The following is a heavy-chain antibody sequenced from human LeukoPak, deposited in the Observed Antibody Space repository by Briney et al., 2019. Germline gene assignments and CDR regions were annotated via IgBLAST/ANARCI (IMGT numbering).Heavy chain of an antibody. CDR1: GGSISSYY. D-gene: IGHD3-3*01. CDR2: IYYSGST. V-gene: IGHV4-59*01. CDR3: ARVTVWSGYYFDY. J-gene: IGHJ4*02. Sequence: SETLSLTCTVSGGSISSYYWSWIRQPPGKGLEWIGYIYYSGSTNYNPSLKSRVTISVDASKNQFSLKLSSVTAADTAVYYCARVTVWSGYYFDYWGQGTLVTVSS.